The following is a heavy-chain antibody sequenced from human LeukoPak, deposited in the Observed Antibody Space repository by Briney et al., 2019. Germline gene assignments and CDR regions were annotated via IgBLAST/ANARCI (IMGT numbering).Heavy chain of an antibody. CDR2: IYHSGST. Sequence: SETLSLTCTVSGYSISSGYYCGWIRQPPRKGLERVGSIYHSGSTYYNPSLKSRVTISVDTSKNQFSLKLSSVTAADTAVYYCARQLRYYYDSSGEGAQHAFYIWGQGTMVTVSS. CDR1: GYSISSGYY. D-gene: IGHD3-22*01. CDR3: ARQLRYYYDSSGEGAQHAFYI. V-gene: IGHV4-38-2*02. J-gene: IGHJ3*02.